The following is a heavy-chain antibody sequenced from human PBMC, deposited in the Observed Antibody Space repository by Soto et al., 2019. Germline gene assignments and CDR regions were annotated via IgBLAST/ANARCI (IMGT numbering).Heavy chain of an antibody. CDR2: IYYNGNT. Sequence: VQLLESGGGLIQPGGSLRLSCAASGFTVSNNHMTWVRQAPGRGPEWVSTIYYNGNTFYADSVKGRFTISRDNSKNMLYLQMNSLRAEDTALYYCATGGDTAKDGYWGQGTLVTVSS. D-gene: IGHD5-18*01. CDR1: GFTVSNNH. J-gene: IGHJ4*02. CDR3: ATGGDTAKDGY. V-gene: IGHV3-53*01.